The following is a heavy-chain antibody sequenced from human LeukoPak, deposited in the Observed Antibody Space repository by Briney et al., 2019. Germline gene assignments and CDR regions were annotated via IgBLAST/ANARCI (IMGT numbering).Heavy chain of an antibody. CDR2: SSYGGTT. CDR1: GGFISNYY. Sequence: PSETLSLTCTVSGGFISNYYWSWIRQPPGKGLEWIGYSSYGGTTNYNPSLKSRVTISVDTSKNQLSLKLSSVTAADTAVYYCARLSGSPVPWGQGALVTVSS. V-gene: IGHV4-59*01. CDR3: ARLSGSPVP. J-gene: IGHJ5*02. D-gene: IGHD1-26*01.